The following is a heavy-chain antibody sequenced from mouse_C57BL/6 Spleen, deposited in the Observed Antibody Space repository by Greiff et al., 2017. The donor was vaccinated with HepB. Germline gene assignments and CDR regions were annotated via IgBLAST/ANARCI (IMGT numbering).Heavy chain of an antibody. D-gene: IGHD2-3*01. CDR2: ISGGGGNT. V-gene: IGHV5-9*01. CDR1: GFTFSSYT. J-gene: IGHJ4*01. CDR3: ARHLYDGYYGAMDY. Sequence: EVKLVESGGGLVKPGGSLKLSCAASGFTFSSYTMSWVRQTPEKRLEWVATISGGGGNTYYPDSVKGRFTISRDNAKNTLYLQMSSLRSEDTALYYGARHLYDGYYGAMDYWGQGTSVTVSS.